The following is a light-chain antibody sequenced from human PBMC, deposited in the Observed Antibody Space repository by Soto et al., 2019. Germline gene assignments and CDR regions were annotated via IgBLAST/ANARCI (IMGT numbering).Light chain of an antibody. CDR1: EDVSNS. V-gene: IGKV3-11*01. J-gene: IGKJ1*01. Sequence: DIVLTQSPATLSLSPGERATLSCRASEDVSNSLAWYQQKPGQSPRLLIYDVSNRATGIPARFSGSGSGADFSLTISSLEPEDFAVYYCQQRYNWPRTFGQGTKVEI. CDR3: QQRYNWPRT. CDR2: DVS.